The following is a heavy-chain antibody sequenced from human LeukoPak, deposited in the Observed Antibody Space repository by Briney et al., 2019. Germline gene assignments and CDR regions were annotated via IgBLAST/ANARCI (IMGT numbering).Heavy chain of an antibody. Sequence: ASVKVSCKASGYTFTSYGISWVRQAPGQGLEWMGWISAYNGNTNYAQKLQGRVTMTTDTSTSTAYMELRSLRSDDTAVYYCARVDIVVVVAATWVGFYDYWGQGTLVTVSS. CDR1: GYTFTSYG. CDR3: ARVDIVVVVAATWVGFYDY. V-gene: IGHV1-18*01. CDR2: ISAYNGNT. D-gene: IGHD2-15*01. J-gene: IGHJ4*02.